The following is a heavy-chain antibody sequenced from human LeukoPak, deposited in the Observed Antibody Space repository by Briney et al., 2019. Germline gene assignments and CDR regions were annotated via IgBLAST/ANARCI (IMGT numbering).Heavy chain of an antibody. D-gene: IGHD3-9*01. J-gene: IGHJ4*02. Sequence: ASVKVSCKVSGYTLTELSMHWVRQAPGKGLEWMGGFDPEDGETIYAQKFQGRVTMTEDTSTDTAYMELSSLRSEDTAVYYCATDKSRFDWLHYFDYWGQGTLVTASS. CDR2: FDPEDGET. V-gene: IGHV1-24*01. CDR1: GYTLTELS. CDR3: ATDKSRFDWLHYFDY.